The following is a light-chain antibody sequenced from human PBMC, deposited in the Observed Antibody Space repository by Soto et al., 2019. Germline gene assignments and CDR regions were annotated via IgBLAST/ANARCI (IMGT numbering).Light chain of an antibody. J-gene: IGLJ1*01. V-gene: IGLV2-8*01. CDR3: SSYTDRKNLV. CDR1: SSDIGGYNS. Sequence: QSVLTQSPSASGSPGQSVTISCTGTSSDIGGYNSVSWYQQHPGKAPKVMIYDVTKRPSGVPDRFSGSKSGNTASLTVYALKAEDEADYYCSSYTDRKNLVFGTGTKVTVL. CDR2: DVT.